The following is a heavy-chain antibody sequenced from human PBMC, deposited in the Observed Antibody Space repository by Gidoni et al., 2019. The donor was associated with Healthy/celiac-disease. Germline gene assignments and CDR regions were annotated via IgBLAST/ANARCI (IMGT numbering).Heavy chain of an antibody. Sequence: QMQLQESGPGLVKPSETLSLTCTVSGGSISSSSYYCGWIRQPPGKGLEWIGSIYYSGSTYYNPSLKSRVTISVDTSKNQFSLKLISVTAADTAVYYCARAGGHGYSSSWPEYYYYGMDVWGQGTTVTVSS. CDR2: IYYSGST. CDR1: GGSISSSSYY. D-gene: IGHD6-13*01. V-gene: IGHV4-39*07. CDR3: ARAGGHGYSSSWPEYYYYGMDV. J-gene: IGHJ6*02.